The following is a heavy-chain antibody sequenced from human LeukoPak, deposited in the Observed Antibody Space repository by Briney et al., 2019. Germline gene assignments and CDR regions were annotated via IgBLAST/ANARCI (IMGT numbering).Heavy chain of an antibody. Sequence: PGGSLSLSCAASGFTFSSYAMSWVRQAPGKGLEWVSAISGSGGSTYYADSVKGRFTISRDNSKNTLYLQMNSLRAEDTAVYYCAKYCSSTSCYLGFDPWGQGTLVTVSS. CDR3: AKYCSSTSCYLGFDP. V-gene: IGHV3-23*01. D-gene: IGHD2-2*01. CDR2: ISGSGGST. J-gene: IGHJ5*02. CDR1: GFTFSSYA.